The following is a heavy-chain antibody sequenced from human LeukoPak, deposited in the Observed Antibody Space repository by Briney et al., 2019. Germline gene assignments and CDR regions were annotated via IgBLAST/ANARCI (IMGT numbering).Heavy chain of an antibody. CDR2: IWYDGSNK. Sequence: PGRSLRLSCAASGFTFSSYGMHWVRQAPGKGLEWVAVIWYDGSNKYYADSVKGRFTISRDNSKNTLYLQMNSLRAEDTAVYYCARDSDSSGYYSLIYYYYGMDVWGQGTTVTVS. V-gene: IGHV3-33*01. CDR3: ARDSDSSGYYSLIYYYYGMDV. D-gene: IGHD3-22*01. CDR1: GFTFSSYG. J-gene: IGHJ6*02.